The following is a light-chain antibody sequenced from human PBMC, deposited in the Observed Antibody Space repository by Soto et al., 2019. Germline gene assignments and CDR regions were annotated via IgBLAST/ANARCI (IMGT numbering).Light chain of an antibody. CDR1: QGIRSE. Sequence: IQMTQSPSSLSASVGDRVTISFRASQGIRSELGWYQQKPGKAPNLLIYTASTLQSGVPSRFSGSGSGTDFSLTISSLQPEDFATYYCLQDHNYPWTFGQGTKVDIK. V-gene: IGKV1-6*01. CDR2: TAS. CDR3: LQDHNYPWT. J-gene: IGKJ1*01.